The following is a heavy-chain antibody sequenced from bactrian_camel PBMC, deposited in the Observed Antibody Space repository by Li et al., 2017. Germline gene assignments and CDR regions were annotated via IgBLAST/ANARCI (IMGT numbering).Heavy chain of an antibody. CDR1: GLVDSPRC. D-gene: IGHD5*01. CDR3: TSAWAGWADFDY. V-gene: IGHV3S53*01. J-gene: IGHJ6*01. CDR2: IVAGTVNV. Sequence: HVQLVESGGGSVQAGGSLRLSCEVIGLVDSPRCMGWFRQAPGKEREGVAAIVAGTVNVNYADSVKGRFAIDMVSAQNTAYPHMSSLKTEDTAVYYCTSAWAGWADFDYWDQGTQVTVS.